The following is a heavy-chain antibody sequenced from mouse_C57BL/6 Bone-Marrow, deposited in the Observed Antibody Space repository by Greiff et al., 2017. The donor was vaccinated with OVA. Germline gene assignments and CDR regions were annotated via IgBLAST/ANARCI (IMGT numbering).Heavy chain of an antibody. D-gene: IGHD1-1*01. J-gene: IGHJ2*01. CDR3: ARGELNYYGSSYVFDY. CDR2: ILPGSGST. V-gene: IGHV1-9*01. Sequence: QVQLKQSGAELMKPGASVKLSCKATGYTFTGYWIEWVKQRPGHGLEWIGEILPGSGSTNYNEKFKGKATFTADTSSNTAYMQLSSLTTEDSAIYYCARGELNYYGSSYVFDYWGQGTTLTVSS. CDR1: GYTFTGYW.